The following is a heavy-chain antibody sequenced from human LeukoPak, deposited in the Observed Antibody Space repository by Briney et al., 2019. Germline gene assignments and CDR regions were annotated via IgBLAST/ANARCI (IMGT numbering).Heavy chain of an antibody. D-gene: IGHD2-21*02. CDR1: GGPLTISY. V-gene: IGHV4-59*13. CDR2: IYYTGVT. Sequence: RPSETLSLTCTVSGGPLTISYWSWIRQPPGRGLEWVGYIYYTGVTNYHPSLAGRVSMSLDMSKNLISLNLDSVTAADTAVYYCVRGERCGGDCSSRRQWGQGTLVTVSS. J-gene: IGHJ1*01. CDR3: VRGERCGGDCSSRRQ.